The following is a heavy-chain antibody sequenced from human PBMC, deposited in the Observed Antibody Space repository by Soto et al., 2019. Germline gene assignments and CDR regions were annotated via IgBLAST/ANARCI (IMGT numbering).Heavy chain of an antibody. CDR2: ISGSGGST. V-gene: IGHV3-23*01. J-gene: IGHJ6*02. CDR1: GFTFSSYA. D-gene: IGHD6-19*01. Sequence: EVQLLESGGGLVQPGGSLRLSCAASGFTFSSYAMSWVRQAPGKGLEWVSAISGSGGSTYYADSVKGRFTISRDNSKNTLYLQMNSLRAEDTAVYYCSADLEQWLWHRYYGLDVWGQGTTVTVSS. CDR3: SADLEQWLWHRYYGLDV.